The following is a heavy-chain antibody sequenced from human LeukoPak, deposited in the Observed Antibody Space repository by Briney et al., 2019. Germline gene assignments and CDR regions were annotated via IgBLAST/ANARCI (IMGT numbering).Heavy chain of an antibody. Sequence: GGSLRLSCVASGFTFSRSGMHWVRQAPGKGLEWVAVISHDGSSKHCADSVKGRFTISRDNPKNTLYLQMNNLTTEDTAVYYCAKDRSSTWSIDYWGQGTLVTVSS. D-gene: IGHD6-13*01. CDR1: GFTFSRSG. CDR2: ISHDGSSK. CDR3: AKDRSSTWSIDY. V-gene: IGHV3-30*18. J-gene: IGHJ4*02.